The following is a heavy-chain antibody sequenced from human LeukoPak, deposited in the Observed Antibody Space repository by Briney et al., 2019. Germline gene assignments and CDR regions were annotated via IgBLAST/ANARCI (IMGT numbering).Heavy chain of an antibody. V-gene: IGHV1-2*02. CDR2: IIPDSGGA. CDR1: GYTFTNYY. J-gene: IGHJ4*02. Sequence: GASVKVSCKTSGYTFTNYYVHWVRQAPGQGLEWMGYIIPDSGGADYDQRFQGRVTMTRDKSISTVYMELSSLGSDDTAVYYCSTEDKYCGSANCGKYWGQGTLVTVSS. CDR3: STEDKYCGSANCGKY. D-gene: IGHD2-2*01.